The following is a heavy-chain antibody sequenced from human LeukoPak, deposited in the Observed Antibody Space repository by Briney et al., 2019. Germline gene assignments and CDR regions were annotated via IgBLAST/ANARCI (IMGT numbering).Heavy chain of an antibody. CDR2: VYYSGST. CDR1: GGSISSYY. J-gene: IGHJ4*02. CDR3: ASYSGTYTPYFDY. Sequence: PSETLSLTCTVSGGSISSYYWSWIRQPPGKGLEWIGYVYYSGSTNYNPSLKSRVTISVDTSKNQFSLKLSSVTAADTAVYYCASYSGTYTPYFDYWGQGTLVTVSS. V-gene: IGHV4-59*08. D-gene: IGHD1-26*01.